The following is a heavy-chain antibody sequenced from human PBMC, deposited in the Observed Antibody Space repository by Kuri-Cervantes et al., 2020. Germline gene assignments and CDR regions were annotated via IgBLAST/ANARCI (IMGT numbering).Heavy chain of an antibody. CDR2: IIPIFGTA. Sequence: SVKVSCKASGGTFSSYAISWVRQAPGQGLEWMGGIIPIFGTANYAQKFQGRVTITADKSTSTAYMELSSLRTEDTAVYYCAKNDDGEDAFDIWGQGTMVTVSS. CDR1: GGTFSSYA. CDR3: AKNDDGEDAFDI. D-gene: IGHD7-27*01. J-gene: IGHJ3*02. V-gene: IGHV1-69*06.